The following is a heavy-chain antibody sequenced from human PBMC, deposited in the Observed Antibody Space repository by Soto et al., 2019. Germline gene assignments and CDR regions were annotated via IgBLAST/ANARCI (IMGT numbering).Heavy chain of an antibody. Sequence: GASVKVSCKASGYTFTDYHIHWVRQAPGQGLEFMGWINANNGGAGSAQQFQGRVTVTRDTSITTVYMELSNLRSEDTAVYYCARDFSGPMDYWGRGTLVTVSS. CDR1: GYTFTDYH. CDR3: ARDFSGPMDY. V-gene: IGHV1-2*02. J-gene: IGHJ4*02. D-gene: IGHD3-10*01. CDR2: INANNGGA.